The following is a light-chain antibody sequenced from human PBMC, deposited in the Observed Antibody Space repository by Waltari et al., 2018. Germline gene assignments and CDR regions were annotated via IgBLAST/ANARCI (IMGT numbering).Light chain of an antibody. Sequence: DIVMTQSPDSLAVSLGERATIHCKSSQSVLYSSNNKNYLAWYQQKPGQPPKLLIYWASTRESGGPDRFSGSGSGTDFTLTISSLQAEDVAVYYCQQYYSTPPAFGQGTKLEIK. CDR3: QQYYSTPPA. CDR2: WAS. V-gene: IGKV4-1*01. CDR1: QSVLYSSNNKNY. J-gene: IGKJ2*01.